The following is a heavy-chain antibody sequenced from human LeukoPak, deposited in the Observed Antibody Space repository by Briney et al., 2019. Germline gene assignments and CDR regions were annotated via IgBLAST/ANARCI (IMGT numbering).Heavy chain of an antibody. CDR2: IIPIFGTA. CDR1: GFTFSSYA. Sequence: GRSLRLSCAASGFTFSSYAISWVRQAPGQGLEWMGGIIPIFGTANYAQKFQGRVTITADESTSTAYMELSSLRSEDTAVYYCARAMFRYSYGRRIYAFDIWGQGTMVTVSS. CDR3: ARAMFRYSYGRRIYAFDI. V-gene: IGHV1-69*01. D-gene: IGHD5-18*01. J-gene: IGHJ3*02.